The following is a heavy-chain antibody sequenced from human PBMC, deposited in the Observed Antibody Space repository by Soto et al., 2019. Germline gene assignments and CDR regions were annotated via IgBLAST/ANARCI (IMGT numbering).Heavy chain of an antibody. D-gene: IGHD3-9*01. V-gene: IGHV1-8*01. Sequence: ASVKVSCKASGYTFTSYDINWVRQATGQGLEWMGWMNPNSGNTGYAQKFQGRVTMTRNTSISTAYMELSSLRAEDTAVYYCARAPYDILTGYSDYYYYGMDVWGQ. J-gene: IGHJ6*02. CDR3: ARAPYDILTGYSDYYYYGMDV. CDR2: MNPNSGNT. CDR1: GYTFTSYD.